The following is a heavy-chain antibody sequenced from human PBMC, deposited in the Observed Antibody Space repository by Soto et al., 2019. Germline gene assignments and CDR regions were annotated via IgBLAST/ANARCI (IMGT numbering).Heavy chain of an antibody. V-gene: IGHV1-69*01. CDR3: ARDIAAADNTGLTYYYYYGMDV. CDR1: GGTFSSYA. D-gene: IGHD6-13*01. Sequence: QVQLVQSGAEVKKPGSSVKVSCKASGGTFSSYAISWVRQAPGQGLEWMGGIIPIFGTANYAQKFQGRVTITADESTSTDYMELSSLRSEDTAVYYCARDIAAADNTGLTYYYYYGMDVWGQGTTVTVSS. CDR2: IIPIFGTA. J-gene: IGHJ6*02.